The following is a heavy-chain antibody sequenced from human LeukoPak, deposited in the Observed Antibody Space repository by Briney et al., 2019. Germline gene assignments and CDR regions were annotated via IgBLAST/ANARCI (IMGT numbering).Heavy chain of an antibody. CDR3: AKEGPIDCSSTSCYFQH. Sequence: GGSLRLSCAASGFTFDDYAMHWVRQAPGKGLEWVSGISWNSGSIGYADSVKGRFTISRDNAKNSLYLQMNSLRAEDMALYYCAKEGPIDCSSTSCYFQHWGQGTLVTVSS. J-gene: IGHJ1*01. CDR1: GFTFDDYA. V-gene: IGHV3-9*03. CDR2: ISWNSGSI. D-gene: IGHD2-2*01.